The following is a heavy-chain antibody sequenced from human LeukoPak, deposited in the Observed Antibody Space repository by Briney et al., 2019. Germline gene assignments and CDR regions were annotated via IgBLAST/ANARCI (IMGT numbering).Heavy chain of an antibody. J-gene: IGHJ3*01. CDR2: IYLDDSAT. CDR1: GSRFNAYW. D-gene: IGHD3-22*01. Sequence: GAPLKTSAKGSGSRFNAYWIAGVRKMLGKGLDGLGIIYLDDSATTYSPCFKAQVTFSADKSGTTAYLQWSSLKASDTAMYYCARPNSTSYYDSRGYDAFDVCGQGTIVTVSS. V-gene: IGHV5-51*01. CDR3: ARPNSTSYYDSRGYDAFDV.